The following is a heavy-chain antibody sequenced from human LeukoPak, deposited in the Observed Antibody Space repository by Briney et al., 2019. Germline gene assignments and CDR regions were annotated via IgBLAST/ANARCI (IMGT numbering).Heavy chain of an antibody. Sequence: ASVKVSCKASGYTFTGYYMHWVRQAPGQGLEWMGWINPNSGGTNYAQKFQGRVTMTRDTSISTAYMELSRLISDDTAVFYCARAYYDILTGYYSPPDYWGQGTLVTVSS. D-gene: IGHD3-9*01. J-gene: IGHJ4*02. V-gene: IGHV1-2*02. CDR3: ARAYYDILTGYYSPPDY. CDR2: INPNSGGT. CDR1: GYTFTGYY.